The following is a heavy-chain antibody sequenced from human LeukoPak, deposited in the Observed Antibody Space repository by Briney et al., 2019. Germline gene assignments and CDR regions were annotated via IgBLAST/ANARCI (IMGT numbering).Heavy chain of an antibody. CDR3: AKGSYCSSTSCYTGAFDI. CDR2: ISSSSSYI. CDR1: GFTFSSCS. V-gene: IGHV3-21*01. Sequence: GGSLRLSCAASGFTFSSCSMNWVRQAPGKGLEWVSSISSSSSYIYYADSVKGRFTISRDNSKNTLYLQMNSLRAEDTAVYYCAKGSYCSSTSCYTGAFDIWGQGTMVTVSS. J-gene: IGHJ3*02. D-gene: IGHD2-2*02.